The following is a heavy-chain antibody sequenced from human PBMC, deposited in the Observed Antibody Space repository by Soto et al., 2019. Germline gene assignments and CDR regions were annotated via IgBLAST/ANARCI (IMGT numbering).Heavy chain of an antibody. CDR1: GFTFSNYA. CDR3: AKGLSSGWYLPFDP. CDR2: ISGSGGST. D-gene: IGHD6-19*01. Sequence: EVQLLVSGGGLVQPGGSLRLSCAASGFTFSNYAMSWVRQAPGKGLKWVSAISGSGGSTFHADSVKGRFTISRDNSKNTLYLQMNSLRAEDTAVYYCAKGLSSGWYLPFDPWGQGTLVTVSS. V-gene: IGHV3-23*01. J-gene: IGHJ5*02.